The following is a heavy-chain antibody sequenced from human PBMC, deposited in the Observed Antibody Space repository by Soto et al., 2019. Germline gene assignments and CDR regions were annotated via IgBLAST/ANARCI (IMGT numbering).Heavy chain of an antibody. CDR2: ISRSGGTI. Sequence: GGSLRLSCAASGFTFNTYEMNWVRQAPGKGLEWVSYISRSGGTIYYADSVKGRVTTSRDNAKNSLYLQLNSLRAEDTAVYFCARDVNYYDSGGGHYYYYGMDVWGQGTTVTVSS. J-gene: IGHJ6*02. CDR1: GFTFNTYE. CDR3: ARDVNYYDSGGGHYYYYGMDV. D-gene: IGHD3-22*01. V-gene: IGHV3-48*03.